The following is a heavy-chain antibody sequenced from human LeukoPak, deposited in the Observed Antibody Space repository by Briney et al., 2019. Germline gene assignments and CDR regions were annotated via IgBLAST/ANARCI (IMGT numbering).Heavy chain of an antibody. Sequence: GGSLRLSCAASGFTFSSYRMSWVRQAPGKGLEWVSALSGSGDTTYYGDSERGRFTISRDNSKNTLYLQMNSLRAEDTAVYYCAKDRFSGTDYWGQGTLVTVSS. V-gene: IGHV3-23*01. CDR1: GFTFSSYR. D-gene: IGHD3-10*01. CDR2: LSGSGDTT. J-gene: IGHJ4*02. CDR3: AKDRFSGTDY.